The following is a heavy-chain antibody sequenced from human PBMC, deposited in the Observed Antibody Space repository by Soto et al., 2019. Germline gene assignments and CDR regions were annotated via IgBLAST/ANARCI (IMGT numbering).Heavy chain of an antibody. CDR2: INYSGGT. Sequence: QVQLQESGPGLVKPSLTLSLTCTFSGGSISSVGYYWNGIHQHPGKGLEWIGYINYSGGTYYNPSFKSRVTLSVDTCKTRFSLKLSSVTAADTAVYSCARAHSGSVPAWGQGTLVTVSS. CDR1: GGSISSVGYY. J-gene: IGHJ5*02. CDR3: ARAHSGSVPA. D-gene: IGHD3-10*01. V-gene: IGHV4-31*03.